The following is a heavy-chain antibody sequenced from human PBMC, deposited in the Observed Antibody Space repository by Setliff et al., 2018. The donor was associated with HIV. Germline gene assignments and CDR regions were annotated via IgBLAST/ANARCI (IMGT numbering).Heavy chain of an antibody. J-gene: IGHJ5*02. D-gene: IGHD3-3*01. CDR1: GGSISSNSYY. CDR3: ARLRGSYDFSNWFDP. Sequence: SETLSLTCTVSGGSISSNSYYWGWIRQPPGKGLEWIGRIYTSGSTNYNPSLKSRVTISVDTAKNQFSLKLSSVTAADTAVYYCARLRGSYDFSNWFDPWGQGTQVTVSS. V-gene: IGHV4-39*07. CDR2: IYTSGST.